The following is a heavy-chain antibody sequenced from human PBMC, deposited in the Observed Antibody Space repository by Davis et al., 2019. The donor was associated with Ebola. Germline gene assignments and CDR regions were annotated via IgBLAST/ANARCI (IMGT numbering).Heavy chain of an antibody. Sequence: AASVKVSCKASGYTFTGYYMHWVRQAPGQGLEWMGWINPNSGGTNYAQKFQGRVTMTRDTSTSTVYMELSSLRSEDTAVYYCGGGWLVLPNYWGQGTTVTVSS. J-gene: IGHJ6*02. CDR2: INPNSGGT. CDR3: GGGWLVLPNY. V-gene: IGHV1-2*02. CDR1: GYTFTGYY. D-gene: IGHD6-19*01.